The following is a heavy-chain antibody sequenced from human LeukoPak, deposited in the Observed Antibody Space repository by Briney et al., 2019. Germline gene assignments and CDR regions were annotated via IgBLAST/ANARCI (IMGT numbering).Heavy chain of an antibody. CDR3: ARAPYYDFWSGYGWFDP. D-gene: IGHD3-3*01. Sequence: GGSQRLSCAASGFTFSSHWMHWARQAPGKGLVWLSRINSDGSSTSYADSVKGRFTISRDNAKNTLYLQINSRRAEDTAVYYCARAPYYDFWSGYGWFDPWGQGTLVTVSS. V-gene: IGHV3-74*01. CDR1: GFTFSSHW. J-gene: IGHJ5*02. CDR2: INSDGSST.